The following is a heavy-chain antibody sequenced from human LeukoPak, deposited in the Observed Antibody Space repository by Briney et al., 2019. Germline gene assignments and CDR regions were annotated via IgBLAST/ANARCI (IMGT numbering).Heavy chain of an antibody. D-gene: IGHD1-26*01. CDR1: GFTFSNYG. CDR3: AKESQLSYSGTFYIDY. J-gene: IGHJ4*02. V-gene: IGHV3-30*02. Sequence: GGSLRLSCAASGFTFSNYGMNWVRQAPGKGLEWVSFIRYDGSNEYYADSVKGRFTISRDSYKNTLYLQMNSLRAEDTAVYYCAKESQLSYSGTFYIDYWGQGTLVTVSS. CDR2: IRYDGSNE.